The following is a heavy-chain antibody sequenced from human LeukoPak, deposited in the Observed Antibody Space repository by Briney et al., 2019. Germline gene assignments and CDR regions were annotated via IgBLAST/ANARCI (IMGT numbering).Heavy chain of an antibody. CDR2: IYHSGST. Sequence: SETLSLTCAVSGGSISSSNWWNWFRQTPGKGLEWIGEIYHSGSTTYNPSLKSRVTISVDSSKNQFSLKLSSVTAADTAVYYCARDLGRYYYYMDVWGKGTTVTVSS. CDR3: ARDLGRYYYYMDV. D-gene: IGHD3-16*01. J-gene: IGHJ6*03. V-gene: IGHV4-4*02. CDR1: GGSISSSNW.